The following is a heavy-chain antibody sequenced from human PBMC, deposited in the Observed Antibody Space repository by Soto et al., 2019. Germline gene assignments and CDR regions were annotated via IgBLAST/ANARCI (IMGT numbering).Heavy chain of an antibody. Sequence: QVQLVESGGSVVQPGRSLRLSCEASGFTFTSYAMHWVRQAPGKGLEGVAVISYDGINEYYADSVKGRFTISRDNSTNTLFLQMSSLRVEDTAVYYCARDRLRLGELSLIGYFDYWGQGTLVTVSS. J-gene: IGHJ4*02. CDR3: ARDRLRLGELSLIGYFDY. CDR1: GFTFTSYA. V-gene: IGHV3-30*15. D-gene: IGHD3-16*02. CDR2: ISYDGINE.